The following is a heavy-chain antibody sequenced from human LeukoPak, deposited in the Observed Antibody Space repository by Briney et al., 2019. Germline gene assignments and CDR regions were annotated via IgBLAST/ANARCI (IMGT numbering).Heavy chain of an antibody. V-gene: IGHV4-4*07. CDR3: ARDQRWSGCDSGWSWFDP. CDR1: GGSISSYY. CDR2: IYTSGST. D-gene: IGHD5-12*01. Sequence: SETLSLTCTVSGGSISSYYWSWIRQPAGKGLEWIGRIYTSGSTNYNPSLKSRVTMSVDTSKNQFSLKLSSVTAADTAVYYCARDQRWSGCDSGWSWFDPWGQGTLVTVSS. J-gene: IGHJ5*02.